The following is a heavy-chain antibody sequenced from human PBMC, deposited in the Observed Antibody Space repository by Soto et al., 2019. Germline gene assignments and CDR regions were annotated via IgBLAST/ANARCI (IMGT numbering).Heavy chain of an antibody. V-gene: IGHV2-5*02. J-gene: IGHJ4*02. Sequence: QITLKESGPTLVKPTQTLTLTCTFSGFSLSTSGVGAGWIRQPPGRALECLALIYWDDDKRYNPSLNRRLTVTKDTSKIPMVLTMTNMDPVDTATYFCAHRRMRTLGGGFDYWGQGTLVTVSS. CDR1: GFSLSTSGVG. D-gene: IGHD3-16*01. CDR2: IYWDDDK. CDR3: AHRRMRTLGGGFDY.